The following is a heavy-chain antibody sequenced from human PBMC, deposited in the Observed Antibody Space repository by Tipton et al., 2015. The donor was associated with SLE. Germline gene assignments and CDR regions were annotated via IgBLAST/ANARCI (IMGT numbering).Heavy chain of an antibody. CDR3: ATHQAYRIDY. D-gene: IGHD4-11*01. CDR2: IWWDGSNK. J-gene: IGHJ4*02. CDR1: GFPFSSYA. Sequence: QVQLVQSGGGVVQPGRSVRLSCAVSGFPFSSYAMHWVRQAPGKGLEWVAVIWWDGSNKYYADSVKGRFTISRDNAKSSLYLQMNSLRVEDTAVYYCATHQAYRIDYWGQGILVTVFS. V-gene: IGHV3-33*03.